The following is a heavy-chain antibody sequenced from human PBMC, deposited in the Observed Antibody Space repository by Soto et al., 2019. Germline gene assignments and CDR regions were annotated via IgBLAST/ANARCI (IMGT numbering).Heavy chain of an antibody. D-gene: IGHD6-13*01. CDR3: ARDPLPRYSSSWYEGSWFDP. V-gene: IGHV1-46*01. CDR2: INPSGGST. J-gene: IGHJ5*02. CDR1: GYTFTSYY. Sequence: ASVKVSCKASGYTFTSYYMHWVRQAPGQGLEWMGIINPSGGSTSYAQKFQGRVTMTRDTSTSTVYMELSSLRSEDTAVYYCARDPLPRYSSSWYEGSWFDPWGQGTLVTVSS.